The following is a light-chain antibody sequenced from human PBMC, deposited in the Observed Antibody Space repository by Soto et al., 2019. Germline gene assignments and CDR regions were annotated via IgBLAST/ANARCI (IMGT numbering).Light chain of an antibody. CDR3: QQGYSTPIT. Sequence: DIQLTQSHSTLSASVGDRVTLTCLASQSISSWLAWYQQKPGKAPKLLIYDASSLESGVPSRFSGSGSGTDFTLTISSLQPEDFVTYYCQQGYSTPITFGQGTRLEIK. CDR2: DAS. J-gene: IGKJ5*01. CDR1: QSISSW. V-gene: IGKV1-5*01.